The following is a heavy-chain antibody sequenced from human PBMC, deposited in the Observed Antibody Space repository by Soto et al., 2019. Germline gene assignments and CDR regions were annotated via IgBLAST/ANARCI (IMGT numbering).Heavy chain of an antibody. CDR3: AKRMVRGAQPYYYYYGMDV. V-gene: IGHV3-30*18. J-gene: IGHJ6*02. Sequence: QVQLVESGGGVVQPGRSLRLSCAASGFTFSSYGMHWVRQAPGKGLEWVAVISYDGSNKYYADSVKGRFTISRDNSKNTLYLQMNSLRAEDPAVYYCAKRMVRGAQPYYYYYGMDVWGQGTTVTVSS. D-gene: IGHD3-10*01. CDR2: ISYDGSNK. CDR1: GFTFSSYG.